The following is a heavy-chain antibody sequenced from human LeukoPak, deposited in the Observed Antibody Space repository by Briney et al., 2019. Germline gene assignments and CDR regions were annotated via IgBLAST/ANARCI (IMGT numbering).Heavy chain of an antibody. CDR2: IKTDGSST. V-gene: IGHV3-74*01. D-gene: IGHD1-26*01. CDR1: GFTLSSYW. J-gene: IGHJ4*02. Sequence: GGSLRLSCAASGFTLSSYWMHWVRQAPGKGLVWVSRIKTDGSSTNYADFVKGRFTISRDNAKNTVYLQMNSLRAEDTAVYYCARTRDLGPDYWGQGTLVTVSS. CDR3: ARTRDLGPDY.